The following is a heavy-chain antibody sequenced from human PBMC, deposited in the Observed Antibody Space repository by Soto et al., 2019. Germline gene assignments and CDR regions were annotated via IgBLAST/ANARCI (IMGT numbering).Heavy chain of an antibody. CDR2: ISGSGGST. V-gene: IGHV3-23*01. Sequence: GGSLRLSCAASGFTFSSYAMSWVRQAPGKGLEWVSAISGSGGSTYYADSVKGRFTISRDNSKNTLYLQMNSLRAEDTAVYYCARLPCSSWSYYYYYGIDVRGQRTTVTGSS. CDR1: GFTFSSYA. CDR3: ARLPCSSWSYYYYYGIDV. J-gene: IGHJ6*02. D-gene: IGHD6-13*01.